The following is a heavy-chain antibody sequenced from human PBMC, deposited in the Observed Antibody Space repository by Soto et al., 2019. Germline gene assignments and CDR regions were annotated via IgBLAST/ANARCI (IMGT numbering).Heavy chain of an antibody. CDR1: GYTLTELS. CDR2: IIPVFGTG. J-gene: IGHJ4*02. D-gene: IGHD5-18*01. CDR3: ARVGGTGGYTYGLDY. V-gene: IGHV1-24*01. Sequence: GASVKVSCKVSGYTLTELSMHWVRQAPGKGLEWMGGIIPVFGTGIYAQKFQGRVTITADKSTNTAYMELSSLRSEDTAVYFCARVGGTGGYTYGLDYWGQGTLVTVSS.